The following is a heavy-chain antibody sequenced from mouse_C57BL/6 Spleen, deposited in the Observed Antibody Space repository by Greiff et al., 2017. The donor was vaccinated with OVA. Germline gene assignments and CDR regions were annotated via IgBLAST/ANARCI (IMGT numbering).Heavy chain of an antibody. CDR1: GFTFSDYG. J-gene: IGHJ2*01. V-gene: IGHV5-17*01. D-gene: IGHD2-4*01. CDR2: ISSGSSTI. Sequence: EVKLMESGGGLVKPGGSLKLSCAASGFTFSDYGMHWVRQAPEKGLEWVAYISSGSSTIYYADTVKGRFTISRDNAKNTLFLQMTSLRSEDTAMYYCARRYDYDGPLFDYWGQGTTLTVSS. CDR3: ARRYDYDGPLFDY.